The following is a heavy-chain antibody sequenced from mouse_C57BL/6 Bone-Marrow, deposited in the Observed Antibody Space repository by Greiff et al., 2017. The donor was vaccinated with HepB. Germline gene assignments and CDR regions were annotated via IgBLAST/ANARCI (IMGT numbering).Heavy chain of an antibody. CDR2: IYPRSGNT. J-gene: IGHJ3*01. V-gene: IGHV1-81*01. CDR1: GYTFTSYG. CDR3: ARVGDYYCSSYEFAY. D-gene: IGHD1-1*01. Sequence: QVQLQQSGAELARPGASVKLSCKASGYTFTSYGISWVKQRTGQGLEWIGEIYPRSGNTYYNEKFKGKATLTADKSSSTAYMELRSLTSEDSAVYFCARVGDYYCSSYEFAYWGQGTLVTVSA.